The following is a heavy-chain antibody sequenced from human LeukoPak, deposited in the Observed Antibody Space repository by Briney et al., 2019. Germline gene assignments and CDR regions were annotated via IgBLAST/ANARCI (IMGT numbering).Heavy chain of an antibody. CDR3: AKKGTGWGY. V-gene: IGHV3-30*02. CDR1: GFIFRSYG. CDR2: IRYDGSNK. D-gene: IGHD6-19*01. J-gene: IGHJ4*02. Sequence: GVYLRLSCAAYGFIFRSYGMHWLRQAPGKGLEWVAFIRYDGSNKYYADSVKGRFTISRDNSKNTLYLKMNSLRVEDTAVYYCAKKGTGWGYWGQGTLVTVSS.